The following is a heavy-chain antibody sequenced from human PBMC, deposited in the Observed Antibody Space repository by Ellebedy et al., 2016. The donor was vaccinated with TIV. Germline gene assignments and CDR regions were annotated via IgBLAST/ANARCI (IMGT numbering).Heavy chain of an antibody. CDR3: ARVMGYSRSMDV. CDR2: IIPIFGTA. D-gene: IGHD6-13*01. V-gene: IGHV1-69*13. Sequence: SVKVSCXASGGTFSSYAISWVRQAPGQGLEWMGGIIPIFGTANYAQKFQGRVTITADESTSTAYMELSSLRSEDTAVYYCARVMGYSRSMDVWGQGTTVTVSS. J-gene: IGHJ6*02. CDR1: GGTFSSYA.